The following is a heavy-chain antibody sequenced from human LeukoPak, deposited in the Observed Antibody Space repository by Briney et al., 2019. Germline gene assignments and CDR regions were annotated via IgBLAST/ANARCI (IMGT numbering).Heavy chain of an antibody. V-gene: IGHV4-59*01. CDR3: ATGYYYDSSGYYYVMNY. CDR1: GGSISSYY. Sequence: QTSETLSLTCTVSGGSISSYYWSWIRQPPGKGLEWIGYIYYSGSTNYNPSLKSRVTISVDTSKNQFSLKLSSVTAADTAVYYCATGYYYDSSGYYYVMNYWGQGTLVTVSS. CDR2: IYYSGST. D-gene: IGHD3-22*01. J-gene: IGHJ4*02.